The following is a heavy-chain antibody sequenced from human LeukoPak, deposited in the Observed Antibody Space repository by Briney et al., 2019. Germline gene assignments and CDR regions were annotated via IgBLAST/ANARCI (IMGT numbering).Heavy chain of an antibody. J-gene: IGHJ4*02. CDR1: GGSISSSSYY. Sequence: SETLSLTCTVSGGSISSSSYYWGWIRQPPGMGLEWIGTIHYSGSSFYNPSLKSRLTISVDTSKNQFSLKLTSVTTADTAVYYCARNFDYWGQGTLVTVSS. CDR3: ARNFDY. CDR2: IHYSGSS. V-gene: IGHV4-39*07.